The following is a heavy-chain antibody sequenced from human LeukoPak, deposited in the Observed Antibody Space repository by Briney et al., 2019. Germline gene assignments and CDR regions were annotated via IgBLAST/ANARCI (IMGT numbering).Heavy chain of an antibody. J-gene: IGHJ4*02. D-gene: IGHD6-19*01. CDR2: ISDNGGTA. Sequence: GGSLRLSCAASQFMFSTYAMYWVRQAPGKGLEWVSGISDNGGTAYYADSVKGRFTISRDNSKNILYLHMHSLRAEDTAVYYCAKRGPVTGTKYFDYWGQGTLVTVSS. V-gene: IGHV3-23*01. CDR3: AKRGPVTGTKYFDY. CDR1: QFMFSTYA.